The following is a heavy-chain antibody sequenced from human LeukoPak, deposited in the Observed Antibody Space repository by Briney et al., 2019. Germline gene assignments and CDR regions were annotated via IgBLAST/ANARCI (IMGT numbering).Heavy chain of an antibody. CDR1: AITLSSYG. D-gene: IGHD3-22*01. J-gene: IGHJ4*02. V-gene: IGHV3-30*02. CDR2: MRYDGSNR. CDR3: AKAGPMKLQHYFDY. Sequence: GGSLRLSCAASAITLSSYGMHWVRQAPGKGLEWVAFMRYDGSNRYYTDSVKARFTIYRDSSKNTLYLQMNSLRAEDTAVYYCAKAGPMKLQHYFDYWGQGTLVTVSS.